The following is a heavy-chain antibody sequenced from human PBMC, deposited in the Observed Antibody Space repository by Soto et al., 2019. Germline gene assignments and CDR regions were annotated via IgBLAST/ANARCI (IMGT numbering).Heavy chain of an antibody. CDR1: GYTFTSYG. V-gene: IGHV1-18*01. D-gene: IGHD2-2*01. CDR2: ISAYNGNT. CDR3: ARDRTPPLWSLRVPAAQIFDY. Sequence: ASVKVSCKASGYTFTSYGISWVRQAPGQGLEWMGWISAYNGNTNYAQKLQGRVTMTTDTSTSTAYMELRSLRSDDTAVYYCARDRTPPLWSLRVPAAQIFDYWGQGTLVTVSS. J-gene: IGHJ4*02.